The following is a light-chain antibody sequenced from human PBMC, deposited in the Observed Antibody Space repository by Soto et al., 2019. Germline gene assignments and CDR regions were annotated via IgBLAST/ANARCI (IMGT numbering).Light chain of an antibody. CDR1: SSDVGGYNY. Sequence: QSALTQPASVSGSPGQSITISCTGTSSDVGGYNYVSWYQQHPGKAPKLMIYEVSNRPSGVSNRFSGSKSGNTASLTISGLQAEDEADYYCSSYTSSSTRVFGTGNKRTVL. CDR2: EVS. CDR3: SSYTSSSTRV. V-gene: IGLV2-14*01. J-gene: IGLJ1*01.